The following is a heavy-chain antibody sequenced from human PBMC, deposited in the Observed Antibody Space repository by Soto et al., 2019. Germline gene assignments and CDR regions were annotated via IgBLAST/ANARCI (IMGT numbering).Heavy chain of an antibody. CDR3: ARGDIVVVPAAIRSSYYYYGMDV. D-gene: IGHD2-2*02. J-gene: IGHJ6*02. CDR2: ISSSSSYI. Sequence: EVQLVESGGGLVKPGGSLRLSCAASGFTFSSYSMNWVRQAPGKGLEWVSSISSSSSYIYYADSVKGRFTISRDNAKNSLYLQMNSLRAEDTAVYYCARGDIVVVPAAIRSSYYYYGMDVWGQGTTVPVSS. CDR1: GFTFSSYS. V-gene: IGHV3-21*01.